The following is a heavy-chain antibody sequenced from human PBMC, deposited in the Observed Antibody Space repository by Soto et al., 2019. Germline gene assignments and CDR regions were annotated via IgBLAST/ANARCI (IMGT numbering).Heavy chain of an antibody. CDR1: GGSMNSGGYC. Sequence: QVQLQESGPGLVKPSQTLSLTCTVSGGSMNSGGYCWNWIRQPPGEGLEWIGCISYGGTTSYNPSLKSRLTISVDTSKNQFSLMLNSVTAADTAVYYCSRGVLVWGQGTLITVSS. J-gene: IGHJ4*02. CDR2: ISYGGTT. D-gene: IGHD3-10*01. CDR3: SRGVLV. V-gene: IGHV4-31*03.